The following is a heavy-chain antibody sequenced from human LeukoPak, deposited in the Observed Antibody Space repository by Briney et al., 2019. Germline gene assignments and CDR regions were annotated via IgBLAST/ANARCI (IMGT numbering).Heavy chain of an antibody. V-gene: IGHV3-30*18. CDR1: GFTFSSHG. CDR3: AKMGLKQWPYNYFDY. D-gene: IGHD6-19*01. Sequence: PGGSLRLSCAASGFTFSSHGTHWVRQAPGKGLEWVAVISDDGRNKYYADSVKGRFTISRDNSKNTLSVQMNSLRPEDTAVYYCAKMGLKQWPYNYFDYWGQGTLVTVSS. J-gene: IGHJ4*02. CDR2: ISDDGRNK.